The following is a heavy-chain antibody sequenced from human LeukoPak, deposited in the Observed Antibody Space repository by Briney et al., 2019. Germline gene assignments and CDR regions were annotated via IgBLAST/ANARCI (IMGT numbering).Heavy chain of an antibody. CDR2: INHSGST. CDR1: GGSFSGYY. Sequence: RSSETLSLTCAVYGGSFSGYYWSWIRQPPGKGLEWIGEINHSGSTNYNPSLKSRVTISVDTSKNQFSLKLSFVTAADTAVYYCARVYYYYMDIWGKGTTVTVSS. J-gene: IGHJ6*03. V-gene: IGHV4-34*01. CDR3: ARVYYYYMDI.